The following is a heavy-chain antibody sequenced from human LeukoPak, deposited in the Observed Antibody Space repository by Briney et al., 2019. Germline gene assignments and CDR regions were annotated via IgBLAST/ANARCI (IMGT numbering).Heavy chain of an antibody. CDR3: TSATDYKIDY. CDR1: GDSISSNKW. V-gene: IGHV4-4*02. CDR2: IHHSGTT. J-gene: IGHJ4*02. Sequence: SGTLSLTCAVSGDSISSNKWWTWVRQPPGKGLEWIGEIHHSGTTTYNASLKSRVTLSVDKSKNQCSLTLSSVTAADTAIYYCTSATDYKIDYWGQGTLVIVFS. D-gene: IGHD4-11*01.